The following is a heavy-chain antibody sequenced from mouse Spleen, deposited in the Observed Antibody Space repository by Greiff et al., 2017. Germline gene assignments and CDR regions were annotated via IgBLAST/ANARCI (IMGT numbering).Heavy chain of an antibody. CDR1: GYTFTDYN. Sequence: VQLQQSGPELVKPGASVKMSCKASGYTFTDYNMHWVKQSHGKSLEWIGYINPNNGGTSYNQKFKGKATLTVNKSSSTAYMELRSLTSEDSAVYYCAREDYYGSSPAWFAYWGQGTLVTVSA. D-gene: IGHD1-1*01. V-gene: IGHV1-22*01. J-gene: IGHJ3*01. CDR2: INPNNGGT. CDR3: AREDYYGSSPAWFAY.